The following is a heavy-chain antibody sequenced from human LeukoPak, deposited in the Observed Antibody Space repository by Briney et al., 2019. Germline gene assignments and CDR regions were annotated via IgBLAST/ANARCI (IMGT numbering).Heavy chain of an antibody. V-gene: IGHV1-2*02. CDR1: GGTFSSYA. J-gene: IGHJ4*02. Sequence: GASVKVSCKASGGTFSSYAISWVRQAPGQGLEWMGWINPNSGGTNYAQKFQGRVTMTRDTSISTAYMELSRLRSDDTAVYYCAREVFAGLGLRYFDWLLSPRYYFDYWGQGTLVTVSS. D-gene: IGHD3-9*01. CDR2: INPNSGGT. CDR3: AREVFAGLGLRYFDWLLSPRYYFDY.